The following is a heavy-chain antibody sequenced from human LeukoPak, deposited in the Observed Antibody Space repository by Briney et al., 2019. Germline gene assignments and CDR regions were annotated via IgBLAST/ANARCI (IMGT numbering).Heavy chain of an antibody. CDR1: GFTYSSYA. D-gene: IGHD6-13*01. V-gene: IGHV3-23*01. CDR3: AKSWASSYYYYYMDV. CDR2: ISGSGGST. Sequence: GGSLRLSCAASGFTYSSYAMSWVRQAPGKGLEWVSAISGSGGSTYYADSVKGRFTISRDNSKNTLYLQMNSLRAEDTAVYYCAKSWASSYYYYYMDVWGKGTTVTVSS. J-gene: IGHJ6*03.